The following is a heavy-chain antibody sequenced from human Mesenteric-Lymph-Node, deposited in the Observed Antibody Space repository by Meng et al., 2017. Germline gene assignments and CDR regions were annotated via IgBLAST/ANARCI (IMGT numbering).Heavy chain of an antibody. J-gene: IGHJ4*02. D-gene: IGHD6-19*01. CDR3: TLWLFI. Sequence: GGSLRLSCVASGFSFSNAWMNWVRQAPGKGLEWVGRIKSIADGGTTDYAAPVKGRLIISRDDSKNTLYLQMNSLKTEDTAVYYCTLWLFIWGQGTLVTVSS. CDR2: IKSIADGGTT. V-gene: IGHV3-15*01. CDR1: GFSFSNAW.